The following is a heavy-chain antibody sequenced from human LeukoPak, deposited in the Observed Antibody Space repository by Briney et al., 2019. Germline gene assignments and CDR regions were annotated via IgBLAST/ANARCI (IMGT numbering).Heavy chain of an antibody. Sequence: ASVKVSCKASGYTFTSYYMHWVRQAPGQGLEWMGIINPSGGSTSYAQKFQGRVTMTRDTSTSTVYMELSSLRSEDTAVYYCAKDLAGRHCSGGSCSYGMDAWGQGTTVTVSS. J-gene: IGHJ6*02. CDR3: AKDLAGRHCSGGSCSYGMDA. CDR1: GYTFTSYY. V-gene: IGHV1-46*01. D-gene: IGHD2-15*01. CDR2: INPSGGST.